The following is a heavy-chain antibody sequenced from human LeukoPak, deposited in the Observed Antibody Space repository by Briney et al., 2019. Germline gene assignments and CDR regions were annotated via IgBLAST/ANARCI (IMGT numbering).Heavy chain of an antibody. Sequence: SETLSLTCTVSDGSISSSSYYWGWIRQHPGKGLEWIGRIYYSGSTNYNPSLNSRVTISVDTSKNQFSLKLRFVTAADTAVYYCARGEYYFDYWGQGTLVTVSS. CDR3: ARGEYYFDY. CDR1: DGSISSSSYY. V-gene: IGHV4-39*07. CDR2: IYYSGST. J-gene: IGHJ4*02.